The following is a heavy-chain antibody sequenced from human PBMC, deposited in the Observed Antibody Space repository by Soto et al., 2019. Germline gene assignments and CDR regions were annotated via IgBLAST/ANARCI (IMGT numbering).Heavy chain of an antibody. CDR1: GFTFSSYA. V-gene: IGHV3-23*01. J-gene: IGHJ4*02. Sequence: PGGSLRLSCAASGFTFSSYAMTWVRQAPGKGLEWVSASSDSGGATYYADSVKGRFTISRDKSKNTPYLQMNTLRAEDTAVYYCAKRAASIALAGSYFVYWGQGALVTVSS. CDR3: AKRAASIALAGSYFVY. D-gene: IGHD6-19*01. CDR2: SSDSGGAT.